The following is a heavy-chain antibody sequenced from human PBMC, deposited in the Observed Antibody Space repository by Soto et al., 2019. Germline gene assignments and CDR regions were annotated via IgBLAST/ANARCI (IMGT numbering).Heavy chain of an antibody. CDR2: ISYDGSNK. CDR3: ARGLVAIDY. CDR1: GFTFSSYA. D-gene: IGHD5-12*01. V-gene: IGHV3-30-3*01. J-gene: IGHJ4*02. Sequence: SGGGVVQPGRSLRLSCAASGFTFSSYAMHWVRQAPGKGLEWVAVISYDGSNKYYADSVKGRFTISRDNSKNTLYLQMNSLRAEDTAVYYCARGLVAIDYWGQGTLVTVSS.